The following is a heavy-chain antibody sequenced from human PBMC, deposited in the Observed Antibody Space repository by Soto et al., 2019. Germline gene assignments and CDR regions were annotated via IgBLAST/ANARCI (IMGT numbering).Heavy chain of an antibody. CDR1: GVTLTDVW. V-gene: IGHV3-15*07. J-gene: IGHJ4*02. CDR2: IKSNTAGGTT. CDR3: SHGYYQYFNS. D-gene: IGHD5-18*01. Sequence: GGSLRLSCAVSGVTLTDVWMNWVRQAPGKGPEWVGRIKSNTAGGTTDFAAPVKGRFTISRDDSQNTLYLQMDSLKTEDTAVYYCSHGYYQYFNSWGPETLVTVSS.